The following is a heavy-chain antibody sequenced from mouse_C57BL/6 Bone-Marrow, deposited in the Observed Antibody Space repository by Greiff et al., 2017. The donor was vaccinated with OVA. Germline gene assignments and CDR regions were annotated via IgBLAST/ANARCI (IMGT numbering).Heavy chain of an antibody. CDR1: GFTFSSYA. J-gene: IGHJ4*01. CDR2: ISDGGSYT. Sequence: EVKLVESGGGLVKPGGSLKLSCAASGFTFSSYAMSWVRQTPEKRLEWVATISDGGSYTYYPDNVKGRFTISRDNAKNNLYLQMSHLKSEDTAMYYCTRVYSFYAMDYWGQGTSVTVSS. CDR3: TRVYSFYAMDY. V-gene: IGHV5-4*03. D-gene: IGHD2-12*01.